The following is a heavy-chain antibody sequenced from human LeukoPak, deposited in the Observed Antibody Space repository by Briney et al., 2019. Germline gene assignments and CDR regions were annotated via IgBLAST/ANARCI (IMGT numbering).Heavy chain of an antibody. V-gene: IGHV4-59*01. D-gene: IGHD2-2*01. J-gene: IGHJ5*02. Sequence: SETLSLTCTVSSGSISSYYWSWIRQSPGKGLEWIGYIYYSGTTDYNPSLKNRVTISVDTSKNQFSLKLSSVTAADTAVYYCARHLGYCSSTSCYPWFDPWDQGTLVTVSS. CDR1: SGSISSYY. CDR3: ARHLGYCSSTSCYPWFDP. CDR2: IYYSGTT.